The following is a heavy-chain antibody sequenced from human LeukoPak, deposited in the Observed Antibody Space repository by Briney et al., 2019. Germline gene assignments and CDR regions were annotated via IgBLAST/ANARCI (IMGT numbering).Heavy chain of an antibody. J-gene: IGHJ4*02. D-gene: IGHD3-22*01. CDR1: GYSINTGYY. V-gene: IGHV4-38-2*02. CDR2: IYHSGST. Sequence: SETLSLTCTVFGYSINTGYYWGWIRQPPGKGLEWIGTIYHSGSTYLNPSLKSRVTISVDTSKNQFSLKLSSVTAADTAVYYCARDLYYYDSSGYWSGFDYWGQGTLVTVSS. CDR3: ARDLYYYDSSGYWSGFDY.